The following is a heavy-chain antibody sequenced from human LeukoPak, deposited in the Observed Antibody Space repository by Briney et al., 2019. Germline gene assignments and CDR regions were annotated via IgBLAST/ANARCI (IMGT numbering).Heavy chain of an antibody. V-gene: IGHV4-59*01. D-gene: IGHD7-27*01. J-gene: IGHJ2*01. CDR1: GGSISSYY. CDR2: IYYSGST. CDR3: ARDITGDLKPYWYFDL. Sequence: PSETLSLTCTVSGGSISSYYWSWIRQPPGKGLEWIGYIYYSGSTNYNPSLKSRVTISVDTSKNQFSLKLSSVTAADTAVYYCARDITGDLKPYWYFDLWGRGTLVTVSS.